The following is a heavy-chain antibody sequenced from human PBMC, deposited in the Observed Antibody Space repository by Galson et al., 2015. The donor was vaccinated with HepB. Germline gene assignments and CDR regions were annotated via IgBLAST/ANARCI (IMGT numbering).Heavy chain of an antibody. CDR2: ISPNSGGT. Sequence: SVKVSCKASGYTFTGYYIHWVRQAPGQGLEWMGRISPNSGGTYYAQKFQGRVTMTRDTSISTAYMELSRLRSDDTAMYYCARGPQGYGDTPWFDPWGQGTLVTVSS. J-gene: IGHJ5*02. CDR3: ARGPQGYGDTPWFDP. D-gene: IGHD5-18*01. CDR1: GYTFTGYY. V-gene: IGHV1-2*06.